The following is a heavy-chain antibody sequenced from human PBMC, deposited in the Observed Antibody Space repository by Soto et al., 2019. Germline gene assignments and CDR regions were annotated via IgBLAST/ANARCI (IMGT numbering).Heavy chain of an antibody. D-gene: IGHD4-17*01. Sequence: PSETLSLTCTVSGGSISSSSYYWGWIRHPPGKGLEWIGSIYYSGSTYYNPSLKSRVTISVDTSKNQFSLKLSSVTAADTAVYYCARFDYGGNYYFDYWGQGTLVTVSS. CDR3: ARFDYGGNYYFDY. CDR1: GGSISSSSYY. V-gene: IGHV4-39*01. J-gene: IGHJ4*02. CDR2: IYYSGST.